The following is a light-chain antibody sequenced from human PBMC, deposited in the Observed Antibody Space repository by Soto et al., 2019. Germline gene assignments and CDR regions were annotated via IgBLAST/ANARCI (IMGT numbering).Light chain of an antibody. Sequence: EIVLTQSPGTLSLSPGERATLSCRASQRVSSAYLAWYQQKPGQATRLLIYDVSSSATGIPDRFSGSGSGTDFTLTVSRLEPEDFAVYYCQQYGSSPETFGQGTKVEIK. V-gene: IGKV3-20*01. J-gene: IGKJ1*01. CDR3: QQYGSSPET. CDR1: QRVSSAY. CDR2: DVS.